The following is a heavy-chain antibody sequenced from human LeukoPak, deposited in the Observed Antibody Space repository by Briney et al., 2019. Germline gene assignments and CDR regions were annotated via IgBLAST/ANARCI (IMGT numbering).Heavy chain of an antibody. Sequence: PGGSLRLSYPASGFTFSDYYMSWIRQAPGKGLEWVSYISSSGSTIYYADSVKGRFTISRDNAKNSLYLQMNSLRAEGTAVYYCASTPFNENFDYWGQGTLVTVSS. CDR2: ISSSGSTI. CDR3: ASTPFNENFDY. D-gene: IGHD1-1*01. V-gene: IGHV3-11*04. CDR1: GFTFSDYY. J-gene: IGHJ4*02.